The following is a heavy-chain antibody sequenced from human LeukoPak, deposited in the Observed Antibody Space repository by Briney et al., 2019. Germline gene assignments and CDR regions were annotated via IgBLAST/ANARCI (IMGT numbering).Heavy chain of an antibody. V-gene: IGHV5-51*01. J-gene: IGHJ3*02. CDR3: ARHPHGGILTGNPTGAFDI. D-gene: IGHD3-9*01. CDR1: GYSFTNYW. Sequence: GESLKISCKGSGYSFTNYWIGWVRQMPGKGLEGMGIIYPGDPDTRYSPSYQGQVTISADKSTNTAHLQWSSLKASDTAMYYCARHPHGGILTGNPTGAFDIWGQGTMVTVSS. CDR2: IYPGDPDT.